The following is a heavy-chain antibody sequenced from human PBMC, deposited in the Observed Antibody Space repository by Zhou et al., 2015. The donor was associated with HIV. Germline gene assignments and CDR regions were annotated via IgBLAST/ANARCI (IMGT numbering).Heavy chain of an antibody. CDR3: ARDLGDFWSGYSYYYYYYYMDV. J-gene: IGHJ6*03. V-gene: IGHV1-2*06. CDR2: INPNSGGT. Sequence: QVQLVQSGAEVKKPGASVKVSCKASGYTFTGYYMHWVRQAPGQGLEWMGRINPNSGGTNYAQKFQGRVTMTRDTSISTAYMELSRLRSDDTAVYYCARDLGDFWSGYSYYYYYYYMDVWGKGTTVTVSS. D-gene: IGHD3-3*01. CDR1: GYTFTGYY.